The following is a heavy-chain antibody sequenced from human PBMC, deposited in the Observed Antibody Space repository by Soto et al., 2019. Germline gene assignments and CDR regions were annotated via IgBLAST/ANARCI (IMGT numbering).Heavy chain of an antibody. Sequence: GGSLRLSCAASGFTFSGSAMHWVRQASGKGLEWVGRIRSKANSYATAYAASVKGRFTISRDESKNTAYLQMNSLKTEDTAVYYCTRHLTSGSGYDLWGQGTLVTVSS. CDR3: TRHLTSGSGYDL. J-gene: IGHJ5*02. V-gene: IGHV3-73*01. CDR1: GFTFSGSA. D-gene: IGHD3-10*01. CDR2: IRSKANSYAT.